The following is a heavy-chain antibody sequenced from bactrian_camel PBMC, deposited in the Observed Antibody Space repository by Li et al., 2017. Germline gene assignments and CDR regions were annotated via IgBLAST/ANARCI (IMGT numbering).Heavy chain of an antibody. V-gene: IGHV3S53*01. CDR3: AAGPWYTDEYKY. CDR2: MTRDGSP. D-gene: IGHD6*01. J-gene: IGHJ4*01. CDR1: DYTYSTHC. Sequence: HVQLVESGGGSVQSGGSLKLSCVFSDYTYSTHCMAWFRQAPGKEREGVVAMTRDGSPSYADSVKDRFTVSQDSAKNTLYLQMNSLKPEDTALYYCAAGPWYTDEYKYWGQGTQVTVS.